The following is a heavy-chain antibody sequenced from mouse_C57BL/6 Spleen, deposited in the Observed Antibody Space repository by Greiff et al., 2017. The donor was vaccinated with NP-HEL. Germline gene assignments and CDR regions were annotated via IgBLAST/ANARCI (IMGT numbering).Heavy chain of an antibody. J-gene: IGHJ1*03. CDR2: IYPGDGDT. D-gene: IGHD2-4*01. V-gene: IGHV1-82*01. Sequence: VQLQQSGPELVKPGASVKISCKASGYAFSSSWMNWVKQRPGKGLEWIGRIYPGDGDTNYNGKFKGKATLTADKSSSTAYMPLSSLTSEDSAVYFCARSLIYYDYDGYFDVWGTGTTVTVSS. CDR1: GYAFSSSW. CDR3: ARSLIYYDYDGYFDV.